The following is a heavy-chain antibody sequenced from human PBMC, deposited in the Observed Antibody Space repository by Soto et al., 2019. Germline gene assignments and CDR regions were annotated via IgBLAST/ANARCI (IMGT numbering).Heavy chain of an antibody. CDR1: GGSISSGDYY. J-gene: IGHJ6*02. CDR2: IYYSGRT. D-gene: IGHD4-17*01. Sequence: QVQLQESGPGLVKPSQTLSLTCTVSGGSISSGDYYWSWIRQPPGKGLEWIGYIYYSGRTYYNPSLKSRVTISVATSKSQFSLNLSSVTAADTAVYYCASHDYAHYGIDVWGQGTTVTVSS. CDR3: ASHDYAHYGIDV. V-gene: IGHV4-30-4*01.